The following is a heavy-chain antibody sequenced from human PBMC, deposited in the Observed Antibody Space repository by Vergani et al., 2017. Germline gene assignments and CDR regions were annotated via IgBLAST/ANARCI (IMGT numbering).Heavy chain of an antibody. J-gene: IGHJ4*02. D-gene: IGHD2-21*02. CDR3: ARRASTRLGPRHRQVGLNCGGDCYSRYFDY. CDR2: IYYSGST. CDR1: GGSISSGGYY. Sequence: QLQLQESGPGLVKPSETLSLTCTVSGGSISSGGYYWSWIRQHPGKGLEWIGYIYYSGSTYYNPSLKSRVTISVDTSKNQFSLKLSSVTAADTAVYYCARRASTRLGPRHRQVGLNCGGDCYSRYFDYWGQGTLVTVSS. V-gene: IGHV4-39*01.